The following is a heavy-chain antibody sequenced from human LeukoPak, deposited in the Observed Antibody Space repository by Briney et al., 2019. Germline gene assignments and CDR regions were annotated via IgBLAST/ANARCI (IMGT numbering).Heavy chain of an antibody. Sequence: ASVKVSCKASGYTFTSYAMHWVRQAPGQRLEWMGWINAGNGNTKYSQKFQGRVTITRDTSASTAYMELSSLRSEDTAVYYCARGIPPSYSRAGGFDYWGQGTLVTVSS. CDR1: GYTFTSYA. D-gene: IGHD6-13*01. V-gene: IGHV1-3*01. J-gene: IGHJ4*02. CDR3: ARGIPPSYSRAGGFDY. CDR2: INAGNGNT.